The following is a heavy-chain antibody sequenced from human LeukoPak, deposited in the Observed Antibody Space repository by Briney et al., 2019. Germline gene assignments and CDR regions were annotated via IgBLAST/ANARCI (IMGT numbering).Heavy chain of an antibody. J-gene: IGHJ4*02. D-gene: IGHD5-24*01. CDR3: ARDSPIGGRNGYRIFDY. CDR1: GGSISSYY. Sequence: PSETLSLTCTVSGGSISSYYWSWIRQPPGKGLEWIGSIYYSGSTNYNPSLKSRVTISVDTSKNQFSLKLSSVTAADTAVYFCARDSPIGGRNGYRIFDYWGQGTVVTVSS. CDR2: IYYSGST. V-gene: IGHV4-59*01.